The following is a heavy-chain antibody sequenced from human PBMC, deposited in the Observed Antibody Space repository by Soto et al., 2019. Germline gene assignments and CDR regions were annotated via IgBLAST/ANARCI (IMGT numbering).Heavy chain of an antibody. CDR1: GFTFSSYG. CDR2: IWYDGSNK. D-gene: IGHD4-17*01. Sequence: GGSLRLSCAASGFTFSSYGMHWVRQAPGKGLEWVAVIWYDGSNKYYADSVKGRLTISRDNSKNSLYLQMNSLRAEDTAVYYCARVRHGHYVNDAIDIWGQATMVSVSS. CDR3: ARVRHGHYVNDAIDI. V-gene: IGHV3-33*01. J-gene: IGHJ3*02.